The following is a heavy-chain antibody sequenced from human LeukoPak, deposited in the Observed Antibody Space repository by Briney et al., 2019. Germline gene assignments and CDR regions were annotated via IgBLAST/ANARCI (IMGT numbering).Heavy chain of an antibody. CDR1: GFTFSSYA. J-gene: IGHJ4*02. CDR3: ARGGRRAVGATLGY. D-gene: IGHD1-26*01. CDR2: ISYDGSNK. V-gene: IGHV3-30-3*01. Sequence: GGSLRLSCAASGFTFSSYAMHWVRQAPGKGLEWVAVISYDGSNKYCADSVKGRFTISRDNSKNTLYLQMNSLRAEDTAVYYCARGGRRAVGATLGYWGQGTLVTVSS.